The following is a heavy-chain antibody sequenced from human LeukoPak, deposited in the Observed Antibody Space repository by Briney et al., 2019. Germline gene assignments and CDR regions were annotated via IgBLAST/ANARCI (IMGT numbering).Heavy chain of an antibody. V-gene: IGHV3-21*01. CDR1: GFTFSSYS. CDR2: ISSSSSYI. Sequence: GGSLRLSCAASGFTFSSYSMNWVRQAPGKGLEWVSSISSSSSYIYYADSVKGRFTISRDNAKNSLYLQMNSLRAEDTAVYYCARAQYYYDSSGYFDYWGQGTLVTVSS. J-gene: IGHJ4*02. CDR3: ARAQYYYDSSGYFDY. D-gene: IGHD3-22*01.